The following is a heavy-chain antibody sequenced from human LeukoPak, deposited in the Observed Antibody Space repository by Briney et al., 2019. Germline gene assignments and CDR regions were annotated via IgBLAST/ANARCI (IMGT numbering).Heavy chain of an antibody. CDR2: IYPGDSDT. D-gene: IGHD4-11*01. Sequence: GESLKISCKGSGYIFSTYWIGWVRQMPGKGLEWMGIIYPGDSDTRYSPSFRGQVTISVDKSISTAYLQWNSLKASDTAMYYCARRDYSNFLKGNFDFWGQGTLVTVSS. CDR1: GYIFSTYW. CDR3: ARRDYSNFLKGNFDF. J-gene: IGHJ4*02. V-gene: IGHV5-51*01.